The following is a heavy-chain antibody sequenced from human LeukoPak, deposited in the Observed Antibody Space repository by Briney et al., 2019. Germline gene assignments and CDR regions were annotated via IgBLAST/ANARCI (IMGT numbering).Heavy chain of an antibody. CDR1: GGSISSSNSY. J-gene: IGHJ5*02. CDR2: IYTSGST. Sequence: SETLSLTCTVSGGSISSSNSYWGWIRQSAGKGLEWIGRIYTSGSTNYNPSLKSRVTMSVDTSKNQFSLKLSSVTAADTAVYYCARDEGASYNWFDPWGQGTLVTVSS. CDR3: ARDEGASYNWFDP. D-gene: IGHD1-26*01. V-gene: IGHV4-61*02.